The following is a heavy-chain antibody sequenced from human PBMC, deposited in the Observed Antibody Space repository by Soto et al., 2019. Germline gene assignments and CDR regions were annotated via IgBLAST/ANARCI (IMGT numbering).Heavy chain of an antibody. V-gene: IGHV4-30-4*01. J-gene: IGHJ4*02. D-gene: IGHD3-22*01. CDR2: IYYSGST. CDR1: CGSIISGDYY. CDR3: ARLTYYYDSSGYK. Sequence: ASETLSLTCTVSCGSIISGDYYWSWIRQPPGKGLEWIGYIYYSGSTYYNPSLKSRVTISVDTSKNQFSLKLSSVTAADTAVYYCARLTYYYDSSGYKWGQGTLVTVSS.